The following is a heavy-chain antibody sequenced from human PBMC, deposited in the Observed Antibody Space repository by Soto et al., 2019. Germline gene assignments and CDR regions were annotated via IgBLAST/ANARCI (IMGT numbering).Heavy chain of an antibody. CDR1: GGSISSSSYY. CDR2: IYYSGST. J-gene: IGHJ5*02. D-gene: IGHD2-2*01. V-gene: IGHV4-39*01. CDR3: ARHVGRGCSSTSCYAGIRLRFDP. Sequence: SETLSLTCTVSGGSISSSSYYWGWIRQPPGKGLEWIGSIYYSGSTYYNPSLKSRVTISVDTSKNQFSLKLSFGPAADTAVYYCARHVGRGCSSTSCYAGIRLRFDPWGQGTLVTVSS.